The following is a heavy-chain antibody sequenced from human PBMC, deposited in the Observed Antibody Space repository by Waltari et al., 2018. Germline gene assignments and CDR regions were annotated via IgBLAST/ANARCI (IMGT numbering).Heavy chain of an antibody. V-gene: IGHV3-21*01. Sequence: TFSSSSMNWVRQAPGKGLEWVSSISSSSSYIYYADSVKGRFTISRDNAKNSLYLQMNSLRAEDTAVYYCARDSGSYYGPHYYYYMDVWGKGTTVTVSS. CDR3: ARDSGSYYGPHYYYYMDV. CDR1: TFSSSS. J-gene: IGHJ6*03. CDR2: ISSSSSYI. D-gene: IGHD1-26*01.